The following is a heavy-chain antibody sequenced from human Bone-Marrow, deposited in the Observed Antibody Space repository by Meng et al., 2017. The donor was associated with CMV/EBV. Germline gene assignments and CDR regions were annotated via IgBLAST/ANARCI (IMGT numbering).Heavy chain of an antibody. D-gene: IGHD3-10*01. J-gene: IGHJ1*01. CDR2: ISWNSGRI. V-gene: IGHV3-9*01. CDR3: AKDEVHYGSGSYTD. Sequence: SLKISCAASGFSFDDFAMNWVRQAPGKGLEWVSGISWNSGRIDYADSVKGRSTITRDKSKSTLYLQMNSLRAEDTAVYYCAKDEVHYGSGSYTDWAQGTVVTVSS. CDR1: GFSFDDFA.